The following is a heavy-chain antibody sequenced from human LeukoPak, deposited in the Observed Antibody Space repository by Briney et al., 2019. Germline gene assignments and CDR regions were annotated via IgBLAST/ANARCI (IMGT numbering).Heavy chain of an antibody. CDR1: GFTFSDYY. V-gene: IGHV3-11*03. CDR3: AVNSGSYSLNP. Sequence: PGGSLRLSSAASGFTFSDYYMSWLRQAPGKGVEWVSYISSSSSYTNYAGSVKDRFTISRDNAKNSLYLQMNRRRAEDTAGYYCAVNSGSYSLNPWGQGTLVTVSS. CDR2: ISSSSSYT. J-gene: IGHJ5*02. D-gene: IGHD1-26*01.